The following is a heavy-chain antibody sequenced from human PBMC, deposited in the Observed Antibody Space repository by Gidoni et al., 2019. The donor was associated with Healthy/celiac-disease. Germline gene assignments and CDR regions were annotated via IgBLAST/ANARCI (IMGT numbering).Heavy chain of an antibody. CDR2: TSASNGNT. Sequence: QVQLVQSGAEVKKPGASVTVSCPASGYTFTSSGISWVRQAPGQGLEWMGWTSASNGNTNYAQKLQGRVTMTTDTSTSTANMELRSLRSDDTAVDYCARDGGSSSWYENWFDTWGQGTLVTVSS. V-gene: IGHV1-18*01. J-gene: IGHJ5*02. D-gene: IGHD6-13*01. CDR3: ARDGGSSSWYENWFDT. CDR1: GYTFTSSG.